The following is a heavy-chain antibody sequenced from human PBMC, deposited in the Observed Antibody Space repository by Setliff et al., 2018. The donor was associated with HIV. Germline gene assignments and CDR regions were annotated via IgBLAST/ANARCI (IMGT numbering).Heavy chain of an antibody. CDR3: ARGDGGLDS. Sequence: PGGSLRLSCAASGFTFNTYWMHWVRQAPGKGPMWISHIDNDGTSTTYADSVKGRFTVSRDNAKNTVYLQMNSLRADDTGFYYCARGDGGLDSWGHGTLVTVSS. CDR2: IDNDGTST. D-gene: IGHD3-3*01. CDR1: GFTFNTYW. V-gene: IGHV3-74*01. J-gene: IGHJ5*01.